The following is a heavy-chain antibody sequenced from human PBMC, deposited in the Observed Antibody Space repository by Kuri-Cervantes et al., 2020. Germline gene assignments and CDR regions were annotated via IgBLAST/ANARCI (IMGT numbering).Heavy chain of an antibody. CDR1: GYTFTSYG. D-gene: IGHD3-16*01. V-gene: IGHV1-69*05. J-gene: IGHJ4*02. CDR2: IIPIFGAP. Sequence: SVKVSCKASGYTFTSYGISWVRQAPGQGLEWVGGIIPIFGAPNYAEKFQGRVTITTDESTSTTYMTLSSLRSDDTAVYYCARGNDYVDLRPFDYWGQGTLVTVSS. CDR3: ARGNDYVDLRPFDY.